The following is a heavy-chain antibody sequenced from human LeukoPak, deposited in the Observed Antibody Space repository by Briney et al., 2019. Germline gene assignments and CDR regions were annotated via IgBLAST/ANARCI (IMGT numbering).Heavy chain of an antibody. V-gene: IGHV3-30*02. CDR2: IRYDGSNK. J-gene: IGHJ4*02. CDR1: GFTFSSYG. D-gene: IGHD3-22*01. Sequence: GGSLRLSCAASGFTFSSYGMHWVRQAPGKGLEWVAFIRYDGSNKYYADSVKGRFTISRDNSKNTLYLQMNSLRAEDMAVYYCAREPGYYDSSGYFYTAIWGQGTLVTVSS. CDR3: AREPGYYDSSGYFYTAI.